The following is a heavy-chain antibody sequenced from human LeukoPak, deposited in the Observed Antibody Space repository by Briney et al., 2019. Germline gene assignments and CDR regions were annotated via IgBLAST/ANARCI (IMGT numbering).Heavy chain of an antibody. CDR1: GHTLSDFS. D-gene: IGHD6-25*01. J-gene: IGHJ4*02. V-gene: IGHV1-24*01. CDR3: ATHPPRTVILIAAADLAF. Sequence: ASVTVSCKLSGHTLSDFSMHWVRQAPGKGLEWMGGSDPEEGETIYAQRFLGRVTMTEDTATGTAYMELSSLTSEDTAIYYCATHPPRTVILIAAADLAFWGQGTLVTVSS. CDR2: SDPEEGET.